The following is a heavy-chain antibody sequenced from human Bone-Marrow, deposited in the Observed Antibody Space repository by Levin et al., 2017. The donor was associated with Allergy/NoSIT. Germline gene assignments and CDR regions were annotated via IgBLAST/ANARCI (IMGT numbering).Heavy chain of an antibody. Sequence: QSQTLSLTCTVSGGSISSYYWTWIRQAPEKRLEWIGYIYYNGKSNYNPSLKTRVSISLDTSKNLFSLSLSSVTAADSAIYYCARAIPSGGNSYYYYYMDVWGKGITVTVSS. J-gene: IGHJ6*03. CDR2: IYYNGKS. D-gene: IGHD4-23*01. CDR3: ARAIPSGGNSYYYYYMDV. CDR1: GGSISSYY. V-gene: IGHV4-59*01.